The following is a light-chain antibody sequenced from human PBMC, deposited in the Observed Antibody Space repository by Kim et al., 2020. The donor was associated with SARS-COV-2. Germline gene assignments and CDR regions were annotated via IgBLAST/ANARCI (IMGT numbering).Light chain of an antibody. Sequence: QSALTQPASVSGSPGQSITVSCTGTSSDIGNYNFVSWYRQHPGEAPQLLIYEVSQRPAGVSSRFSGSKSANTASLTVSGLQPEDEADYYCSSYAGSSAVLFGGGTQLTVL. CDR3: SSYAGSSAVL. V-gene: IGLV2-23*02. CDR2: EVS. J-gene: IGLJ2*01. CDR1: SSDIGNYNF.